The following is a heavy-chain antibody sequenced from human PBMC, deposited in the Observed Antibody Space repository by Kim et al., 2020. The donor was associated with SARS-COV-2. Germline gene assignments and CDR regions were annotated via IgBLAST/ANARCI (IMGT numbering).Heavy chain of an antibody. J-gene: IGHJ6*02. CDR3: ARSRYYDSSGYYEPYYYYYYGMDV. D-gene: IGHD3-22*01. CDR1: GGSISSYY. Sequence: SETLSLTCTVSGGSISSYYWSWIRQPPGKGLEWIGYIYYSGSTNYNPSLKSRVTISVDTSKNQFSLKLSSVTAADTAGYYCARSRYYDSSGYYEPYYYYYYGMDVWGQGTTVTVSS. V-gene: IGHV4-59*01. CDR2: IYYSGST.